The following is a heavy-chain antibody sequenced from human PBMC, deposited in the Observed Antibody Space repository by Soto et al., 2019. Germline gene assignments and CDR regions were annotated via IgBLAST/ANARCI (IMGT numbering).Heavy chain of an antibody. Sequence: ASVKVSCKASGYTFTSYGIHWVRQAPGQRLEWMGWINAANGDTKYSPKFQGRVTITRDTSASTAYMELSSLRSEDTAVYYCVRRHVSATGIDCFDPWGQGNLVTVPA. CDR3: VRRHVSATGIDCFDP. D-gene: IGHD6-13*01. V-gene: IGHV1-3*01. CDR1: GYTFTSYG. J-gene: IGHJ5*02. CDR2: INAANGDT.